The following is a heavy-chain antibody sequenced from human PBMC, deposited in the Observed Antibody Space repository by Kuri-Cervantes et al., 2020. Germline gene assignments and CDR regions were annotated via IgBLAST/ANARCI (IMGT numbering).Heavy chain of an antibody. Sequence: SETLSLTCTVSGGSISSGDYYWNWIRQHPGKGLEWIGYIYYSGSTNYNPSLKSRVTISVDTSKNQFSLKLSSVTAADTAVYYCARGGFRHIDYWGQGTLVTVSS. CDR2: IYYSGST. D-gene: IGHD3-10*01. CDR1: GGSISSGDYY. V-gene: IGHV4-61*08. J-gene: IGHJ4*02. CDR3: ARGGFRHIDY.